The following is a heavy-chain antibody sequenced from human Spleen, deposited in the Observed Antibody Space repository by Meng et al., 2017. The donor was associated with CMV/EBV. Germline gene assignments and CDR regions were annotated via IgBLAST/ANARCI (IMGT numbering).Heavy chain of an antibody. Sequence: GGSLRLSCAASGFTLSDYYVSWIRQVPGKGLEWLSYISSSGNTIHYADSVKGRFIISRDTPKNSVYLQMNSLRAEDTAVYYCVREDYGDYFFDTWGQGTLVTVSS. CDR3: VREDYGDYFFDT. CDR2: ISSSGNTI. J-gene: IGHJ4*02. D-gene: IGHD4-17*01. V-gene: IGHV3-11*01. CDR1: GFTLSDYY.